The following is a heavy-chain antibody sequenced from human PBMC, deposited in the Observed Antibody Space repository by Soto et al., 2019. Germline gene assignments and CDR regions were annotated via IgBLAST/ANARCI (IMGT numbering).Heavy chain of an antibody. J-gene: IGHJ6*02. V-gene: IGHV1-69*06. CDR3: ARDWTAGMDV. CDR2: IIPIFGTA. CDR1: GGTFSSYA. D-gene: IGHD1-1*01. Sequence: SVKVSCKASGGTFSSYAISWVRQAPGQGPEWMGGIIPIFGTANYAQKFQGRVTITADKSTSTAYMELSSLRSEDTAVYYCARDWTAGMDVWGQGTTVTVSS.